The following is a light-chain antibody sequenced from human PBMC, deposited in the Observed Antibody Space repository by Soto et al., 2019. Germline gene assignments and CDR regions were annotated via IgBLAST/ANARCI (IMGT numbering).Light chain of an antibody. CDR2: GAS. V-gene: IGKV3-15*01. CDR1: QGVSRK. Sequence: IVMTQSPATLSVAPGERVTFSCRASQGVSRKLAWYQHKPGQAPRLLISGASTGATGIPARFSGSGSGTEFTLTISSLQSEDCAVYYCQQYGSSFTFGPGTKVDIK. CDR3: QQYGSSFT. J-gene: IGKJ3*01.